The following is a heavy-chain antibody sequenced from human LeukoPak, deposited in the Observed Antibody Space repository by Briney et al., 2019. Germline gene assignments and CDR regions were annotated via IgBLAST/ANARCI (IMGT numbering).Heavy chain of an antibody. D-gene: IGHD3-22*01. V-gene: IGHV3-23*01. CDR1: GFTFSSYG. Sequence: GGSLRLSCAASGFTFSSYGMSWVRQAPGKGVEWVSGISGSGGSTYYADSVKGRFTISRDNSKNTLYLQMNSLRAEDTAVYYCAKDRGDSSGYYLGVFDYWGQGTLVTVSS. CDR3: AKDRGDSSGYYLGVFDY. CDR2: ISGSGGST. J-gene: IGHJ4*02.